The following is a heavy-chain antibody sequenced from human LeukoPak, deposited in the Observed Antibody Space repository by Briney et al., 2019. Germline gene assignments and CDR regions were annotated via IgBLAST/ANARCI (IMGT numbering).Heavy chain of an antibody. CDR1: GYTFADYY. Sequence: ASVKVSCKASGYTFADYYLHWVRQAPGQGLEWMGWIDPNTGDTNSAQNFQGRVTMTRDTSISTAYMELSRLRSDDTAVYYYARDPRDGYNCPFDYWGQGTLVTVSS. D-gene: IGHD5-24*01. CDR3: ARDPRDGYNCPFDY. J-gene: IGHJ4*02. CDR2: IDPNTGDT. V-gene: IGHV1-2*02.